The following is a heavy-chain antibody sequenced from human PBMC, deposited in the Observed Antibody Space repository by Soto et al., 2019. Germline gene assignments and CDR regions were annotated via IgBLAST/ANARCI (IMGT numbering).Heavy chain of an antibody. V-gene: IGHV3-49*03. CDR1: GFTFGDYA. J-gene: IGHJ6*02. CDR3: TSTIFGVVIPGGYYYGMDV. CDR2: IRSKVYGGTT. D-gene: IGHD3-3*01. Sequence: HPGGSLRLSCIASGFTFGDYAMSWFRQAPGKGLEWVGFIRSKVYGGTTEYAASVKGRFTISRDDSISIAYLQMNSLKTEDTAVYYYTSTIFGVVIPGGYYYGMDVWGQGTTVTVSS.